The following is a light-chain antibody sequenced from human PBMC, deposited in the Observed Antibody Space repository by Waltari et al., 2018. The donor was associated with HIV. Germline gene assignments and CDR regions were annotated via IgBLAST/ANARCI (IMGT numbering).Light chain of an antibody. CDR1: KRISSW. J-gene: IGKJ3*01. CDR2: KAS. Sequence: DIQMTQSPSTLSASVGDRVTITCRASKRISSWLAWYQQKPGKAPKLLIDKASSLESGVPSRFSGRGSGTEFTLTISSLQPDDFATYYCQQYNSYSTFGPGTKVDIK. V-gene: IGKV1-5*03. CDR3: QQYNSYST.